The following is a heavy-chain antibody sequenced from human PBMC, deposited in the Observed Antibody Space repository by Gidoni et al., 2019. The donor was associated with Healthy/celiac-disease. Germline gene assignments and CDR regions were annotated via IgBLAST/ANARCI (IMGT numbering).Heavy chain of an antibody. Sequence: EVQLVASGGGLVKPGGSLRLPCAASGFTFSNAWMSWVRKVPGKGLEWVGRIKSKTDGGTTDYAAPVKGRFTISRDDSKNTLYLQMNSLKTEDTAVYYCTTVPTVLLWFGETLDYYGMDVWGQGTTVTVSS. D-gene: IGHD3-10*01. V-gene: IGHV3-15*01. CDR2: IKSKTDGGTT. CDR1: GFTFSNAW. CDR3: TTVPTVLLWFGETLDYYGMDV. J-gene: IGHJ6*02.